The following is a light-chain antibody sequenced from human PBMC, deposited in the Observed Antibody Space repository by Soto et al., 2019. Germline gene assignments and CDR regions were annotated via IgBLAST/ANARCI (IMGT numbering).Light chain of an antibody. J-gene: IGLJ1*01. V-gene: IGLV2-11*01. CDR2: DVD. CDR3: CSYEGTYTIHA. CDR1: SSDVGAYNY. Sequence: QSVLPQPRSVSGSPGQSVTISCTGTSSDVGAYNYVSWYRQHPGKAPKLLIYDVDKRPSGVPDRFSGSKSANTASLTISGIQGDDDADYYCCSYEGTYTIHALGTGTKVTDL.